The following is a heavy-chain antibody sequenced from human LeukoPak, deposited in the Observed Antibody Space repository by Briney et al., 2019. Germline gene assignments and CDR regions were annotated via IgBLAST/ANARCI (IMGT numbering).Heavy chain of an antibody. CDR2: ISSSSSYI. CDR1: GFTFSSYS. J-gene: IGHJ6*02. V-gene: IGHV3-21*01. D-gene: IGHD2-15*01. Sequence: GALRLSCAASGFTFSSYSMNWVRQAPGKGLEWVSSISSSSSYIYYADSVKGRSTISRDNAKNSLYLQMNSLRAEDTAVYYCARDPAEVGGPGMDVWGQGTTVTVSS. CDR3: ARDPAEVGGPGMDV.